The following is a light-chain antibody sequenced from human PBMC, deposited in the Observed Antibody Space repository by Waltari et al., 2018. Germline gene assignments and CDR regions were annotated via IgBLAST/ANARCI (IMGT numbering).Light chain of an antibody. CDR3: QKYNNAPPR. V-gene: IGKV1-27*01. CDR2: GAS. CDR1: QGISHY. Sequence: DVQVTQSPSSLSASVGDRVTIACRASQGISHYLAWYQQKPGEVPNLLIYGASTLQSGVPSRFSGSGSGTDFTLTISSLQPEDVATYYCQKYNNAPPRFGQGTKVEIK. J-gene: IGKJ1*01.